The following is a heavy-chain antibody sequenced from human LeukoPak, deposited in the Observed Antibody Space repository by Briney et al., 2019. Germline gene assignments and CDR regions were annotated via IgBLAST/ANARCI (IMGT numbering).Heavy chain of an antibody. Sequence: SETLSLTCTVSGDSVSNDKYYWGWLRQPPGKGLEWIGSIYYSGSTYYNPSLNSRVTISVDTSKNQFSLKLRSVTAADTAVYYCARLGWWDSWGQGTLVTVSS. CDR3: ARLGWWDS. J-gene: IGHJ4*02. CDR2: IYYSGST. D-gene: IGHD2-15*01. CDR1: GDSVSNDKYY. V-gene: IGHV4-39*01.